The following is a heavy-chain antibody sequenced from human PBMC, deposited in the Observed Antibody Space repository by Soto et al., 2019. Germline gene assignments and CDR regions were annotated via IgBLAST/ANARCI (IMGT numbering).Heavy chain of an antibody. D-gene: IGHD3-10*01. J-gene: IGHJ4*02. Sequence: QVQLVQSGAEVKKPGASVKVSCKASVYIFTSSDINWVRQATGQGLEWMGWMNPDSTNTGYAQKIQGRVTMTGNTSISTAYMELTRLTSEDTAVYYCARGRGRRSLYGPPMKTVSDYWGQGTLVTVSS. CDR2: MNPDSTNT. CDR3: ARGRGRRSLYGPPMKTVSDY. CDR1: VYIFTSSD. V-gene: IGHV1-8*01.